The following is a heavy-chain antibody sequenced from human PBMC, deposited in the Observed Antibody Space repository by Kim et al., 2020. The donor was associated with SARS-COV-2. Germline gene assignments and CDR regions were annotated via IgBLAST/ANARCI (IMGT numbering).Heavy chain of an antibody. CDR1: GYTFTSYA. CDR3: AREISHFDS. V-gene: IGHV1-3*01. J-gene: IGHJ4*02. CDR2: INAGNGNT. Sequence: ASVKVSCKASGYTFTSYAMHWVRQAPGQRRDWMGWINAGNGNTKYSQKFQGRVTITRDTAASTAYMELSSLRSEDTAVYDCAREISHFDSWGQGTLVTVSS.